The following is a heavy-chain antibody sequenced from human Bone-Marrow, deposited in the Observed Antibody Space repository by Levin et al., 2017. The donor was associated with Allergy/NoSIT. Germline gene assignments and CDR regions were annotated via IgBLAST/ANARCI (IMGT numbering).Heavy chain of an antibody. Sequence: GGSLRLSCAASGFTVSSNYMSWVRQAPGKGLEWVSVIYSGGSTYYADSVKGRFTISRDNSKNTLYLQMNSLRAEDTAVYYCARVYGSGSYSEIYDYVWGSYRSNYYFDYWGQGTLVTVSS. CDR1: GFTVSSNY. D-gene: IGHD3-16*02. CDR3: ARVYGSGSYSEIYDYVWGSYRSNYYFDY. J-gene: IGHJ4*02. V-gene: IGHV3-53*01. CDR2: IYSGGST.